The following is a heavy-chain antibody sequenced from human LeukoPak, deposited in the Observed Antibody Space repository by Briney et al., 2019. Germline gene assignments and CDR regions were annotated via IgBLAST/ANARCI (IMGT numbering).Heavy chain of an antibody. J-gene: IGHJ4*02. V-gene: IGHV4-59*12. CDR3: ARDISPVYDSSGYPYDY. CDR1: GGSISSYY. Sequence: SETLSLTCTVSGGSISSYYWSWIRQPPGKGLEWIGYIYYSGSTNYNPSLKSRVTISVDTSKNQFSLKLSSVTAADTAVYYCARDISPVYDSSGYPYDYWGQGTLVTVSS. D-gene: IGHD3-22*01. CDR2: IYYSGST.